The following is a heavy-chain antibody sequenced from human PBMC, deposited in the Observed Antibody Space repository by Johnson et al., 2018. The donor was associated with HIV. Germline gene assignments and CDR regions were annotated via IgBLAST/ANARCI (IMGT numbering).Heavy chain of an antibody. CDR1: GFTFSTYD. D-gene: IGHD6-19*01. CDR3: ARDLGIAVAGQIGYDGFPSASFL. V-gene: IGHV3-20*04. Sequence: VQLLESGGGLVRPGGSLRLSCEASGFTFSTYDMHWVRQVPGEGLEWVSGINWNSGSTNYADSVKGRFSISRDNAKNSLYLQMNSLRAEDTALYYCARDLGIAVAGQIGYDGFPSASFLW. J-gene: IGHJ2*01. CDR2: INWNSGST.